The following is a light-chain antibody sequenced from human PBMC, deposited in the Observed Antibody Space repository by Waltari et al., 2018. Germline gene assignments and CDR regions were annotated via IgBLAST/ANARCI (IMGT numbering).Light chain of an antibody. CDR3: QSYDTSLSGSGV. Sequence: QSVLTQPPSVSGAPGQRVTISCTGSSPNIGAGYAVHWYQPLPGTAPKLLIYGNNNRPSGVPDRFSGSKSGSKSGTSASLAITGLQAEDEADYYCQSYDTSLSGSGVFGTGTKVTVL. CDR1: SPNIGAGYA. CDR2: GNN. V-gene: IGLV1-40*01. J-gene: IGLJ1*01.